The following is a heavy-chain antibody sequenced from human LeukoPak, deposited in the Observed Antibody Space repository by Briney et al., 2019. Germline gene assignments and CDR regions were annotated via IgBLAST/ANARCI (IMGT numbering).Heavy chain of an antibody. CDR1: GGSISSSSYY. D-gene: IGHD3-22*01. CDR2: IYYSGDT. CDR3: ARSSEGRYYYDSSGNSYFYYYMDV. J-gene: IGHJ6*03. V-gene: IGHV4-61*05. Sequence: PSETLSLTCTVSGGSISSSSYYWGWIRQPPGKGLEWIGNIYYSGDTNYKSSLKSRVTISVDMSTNQFSLKLRSVTAADTAVYYCARSSEGRYYYDSSGNSYFYYYMDVWGKGTTVTISS.